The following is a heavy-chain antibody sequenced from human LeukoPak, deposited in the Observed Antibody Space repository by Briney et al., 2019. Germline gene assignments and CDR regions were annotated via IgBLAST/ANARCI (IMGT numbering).Heavy chain of an antibody. J-gene: IGHJ1*01. CDR1: GGSFSGYY. CDR3: ARGGYGGYVAEYFQH. D-gene: IGHD4-17*01. CDR2: INHSGST. Sequence: SETLSLTCAVYGGSFSGYYWSWIRQPPGKGLEWIGEINHSGSTNYNPSLKSRVTISVDTSKNQFSLKLSSVTAADTAVYYCARGGYGGYVAEYFQHWGQGTLVTVSS. V-gene: IGHV4-34*01.